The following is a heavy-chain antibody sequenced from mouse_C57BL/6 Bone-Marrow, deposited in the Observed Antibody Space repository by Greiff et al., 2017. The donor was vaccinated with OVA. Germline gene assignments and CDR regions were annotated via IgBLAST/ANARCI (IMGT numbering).Heavy chain of an antibody. CDR2: IYPRSGNT. CDR3: ARELRLRAY. V-gene: IGHV1-81*01. D-gene: IGHD3-2*02. J-gene: IGHJ3*01. Sequence: VQLVESGAELARPGASVKLSCKASGYTFTSYGISWVKQRTGQGLEWIGEIYPRSGNTYYNEKFKGKATLTADKSSSTAYMELRSLTSEDSAVYFCARELRLRAYWGQGTLVTVSA. CDR1: GYTFTSYG.